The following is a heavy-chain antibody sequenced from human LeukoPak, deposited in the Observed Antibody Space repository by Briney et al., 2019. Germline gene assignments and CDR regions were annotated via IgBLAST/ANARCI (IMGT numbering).Heavy chain of an antibody. V-gene: IGHV1-46*01. CDR1: GYTFTSYY. Sequence: ASVKVSCKASGYTFTSYYMHWVRQAPGQGLEWMGIINPSGGSTSYAQKFQGRVTMTRDMSTSTVYMELSSLRSEDTAVYYCARDSGPRGYSYGPPSYYYYYYMDVWGKGTTVTVSS. J-gene: IGHJ6*03. CDR2: INPSGGST. CDR3: ARDSGPRGYSYGPPSYYYYYYMDV. D-gene: IGHD5-18*01.